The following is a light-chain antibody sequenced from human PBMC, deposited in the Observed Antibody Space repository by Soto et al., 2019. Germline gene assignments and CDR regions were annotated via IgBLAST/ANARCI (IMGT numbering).Light chain of an antibody. CDR2: AAS. CDR3: QQSYNTLT. CDR1: QSISSF. J-gene: IGKJ3*01. V-gene: IGKV1-39*01. Sequence: DIQMTQSPSSLSASVGDRITITCRASQSISSFLNWYQQKPRKAPKLLIYAASNLERRVPSRFSGSGSGTDFTLTISSLHPEDFATYYCQQSYNTLTFGPGTKVAIK.